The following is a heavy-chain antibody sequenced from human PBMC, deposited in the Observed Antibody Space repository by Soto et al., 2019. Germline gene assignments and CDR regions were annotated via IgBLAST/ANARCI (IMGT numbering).Heavy chain of an antibody. CDR1: GFTFSSYE. CDR3: ASAWRLDV. CDR2: ISSSGSTI. Sequence: GSLGLACAASGFTFSSYEMNWVRQAPGKGLEWVSYISSSGSTIYYADSVKGRFTISRDNAKNSLYLQMNSLRAEDTAVYYCASAWRLDVWGQGTKVTVYS. J-gene: IGHJ6*02. V-gene: IGHV3-48*03.